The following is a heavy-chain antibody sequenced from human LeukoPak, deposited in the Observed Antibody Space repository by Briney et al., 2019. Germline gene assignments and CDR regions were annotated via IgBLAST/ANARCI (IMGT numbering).Heavy chain of an antibody. V-gene: IGHV3-11*04. CDR1: GFTFSGYD. CDR3: ARGIGSDAFDI. J-gene: IGHJ3*02. Sequence: PSETLSLTCTASGFTFSGYDWSRHGQAPGLGLEWFSYIGRSGSTIYYADSVKGRFTISRDNAKNSLYLQMNSLRAEDTAVYYCARGIGSDAFDIWGQGTMVTVSS. CDR2: IGRSGSTI. D-gene: IGHD6-13*01.